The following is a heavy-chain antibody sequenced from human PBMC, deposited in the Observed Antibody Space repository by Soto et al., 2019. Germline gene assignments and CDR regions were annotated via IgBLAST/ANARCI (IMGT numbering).Heavy chain of an antibody. D-gene: IGHD2-15*01. J-gene: IGHJ6*02. CDR1: GFTFSSYL. CDR3: ARGSGLDV. Sequence: PGGSLRLSCAASGFTFSSYLMSWVRQAPGKGLEWVANIKQDGSEKYYVDSVKGRFTISRDNAKNSLYLQMNSLRAEDTAVYYCARGSGLDVWGQGTTVTVSS. CDR2: IKQDGSEK. V-gene: IGHV3-7*04.